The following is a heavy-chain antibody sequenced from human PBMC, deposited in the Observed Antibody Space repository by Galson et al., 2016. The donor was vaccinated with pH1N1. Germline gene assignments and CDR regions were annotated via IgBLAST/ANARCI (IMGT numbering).Heavy chain of an antibody. CDR3: ARSPFYYNSYMDV. J-gene: IGHJ6*03. CDR2: IIAVFKTT. CDR1: ESIFNKYA. V-gene: IGHV1-69*05. Sequence: SVKVSCKASESIFNKYAISWVRQAPGQGLEWMGGIIAVFKTTNYAQKFQGRVTITTDESTSIVYMELRSQRSEDTAIYYCARSPFYYNSYMDVWGKGTTVTVSS.